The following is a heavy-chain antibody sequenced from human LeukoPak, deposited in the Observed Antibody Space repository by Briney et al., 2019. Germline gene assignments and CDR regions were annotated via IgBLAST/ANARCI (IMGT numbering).Heavy chain of an antibody. CDR3: ARDKRYYDSSGPLDY. V-gene: IGHV1-46*01. J-gene: IGHJ4*02. Sequence: GASVKVSCKASGYTFTGYYMHWVRQAPGQGLEWMGIINPSGGRTSYAQKFQGRVTMTRDTSTSTVYMELSSLRSADTAVYYCARDKRYYDSSGPLDYWAQEPLVTVSS. D-gene: IGHD3-22*01. CDR2: INPSGGRT. CDR1: GYTFTGYY.